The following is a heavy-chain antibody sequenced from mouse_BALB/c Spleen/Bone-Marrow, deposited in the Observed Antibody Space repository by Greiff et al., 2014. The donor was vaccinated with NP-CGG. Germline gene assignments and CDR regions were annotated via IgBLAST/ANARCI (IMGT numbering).Heavy chain of an antibody. J-gene: IGHJ1*01. CDR3: TKPSFYYGSSYWYFDV. Sequence: VQLKQSGAELAKPGASVKLSCTASGFNIKDIYMHWVKQRPEQGLEWIGRIDPANGDTKYDPKFQGKATITADTSSNTAYLQLSSLTSEDTAVYYCTKPSFYYGSSYWYFDVWGAGTTVTVSS. CDR2: IDPANGDT. V-gene: IGHV14-3*02. D-gene: IGHD1-1*01. CDR1: GFNIKDIY.